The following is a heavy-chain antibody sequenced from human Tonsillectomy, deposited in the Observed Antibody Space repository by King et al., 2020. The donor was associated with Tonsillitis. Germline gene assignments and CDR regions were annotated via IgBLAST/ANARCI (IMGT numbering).Heavy chain of an antibody. CDR3: ARARWFGELSVRYFDY. Sequence: QLQESGPGLVKPSQTLSLTCAVSGGSISSGGYSWSWIRQPPGKGLEWIGNIYYSGSTYYNPSFKSRVNITIDTSKNQFSLKLRSVTAADTAVYYCARARWFGELSVRYFDYWGQGPLVTVSS. V-gene: IGHV4-30-4*07. CDR2: IYYSGST. CDR1: GGSISSGGYS. D-gene: IGHD3-10*01. J-gene: IGHJ4*02.